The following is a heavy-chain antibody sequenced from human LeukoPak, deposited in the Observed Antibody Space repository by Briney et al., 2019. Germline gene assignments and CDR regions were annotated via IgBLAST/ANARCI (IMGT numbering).Heavy chain of an antibody. Sequence: GGSPRLSCAASGFTFDDYAMHWVRQAPGKGLEWVSGISWNSGGIGYADSVKGRFTISRDNAKNSLYLQMNSLRADDTALYYCAKGKKMTVAGLFDYWGQGTLVTVSS. CDR1: GFTFDDYA. CDR3: AKGKKMTVAGLFDY. V-gene: IGHV3-9*01. D-gene: IGHD6-19*01. CDR2: ISWNSGGI. J-gene: IGHJ4*02.